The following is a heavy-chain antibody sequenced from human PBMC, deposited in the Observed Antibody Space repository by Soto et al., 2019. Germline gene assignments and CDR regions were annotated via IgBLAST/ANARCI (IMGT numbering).Heavy chain of an antibody. Sequence: PGGSLRLSCAASGFTFSSYGMHWVRQAPGKGLEWVAVISYDGSNKYYADSVKGRFTISRDNSKNTLYLQMNSLRAEDTVVYYCAKCSSSWYDYYYGMDVWGQGTTVTVSS. J-gene: IGHJ6*02. V-gene: IGHV3-30*18. CDR2: ISYDGSNK. D-gene: IGHD6-13*01. CDR1: GFTFSSYG. CDR3: AKCSSSWYDYYYGMDV.